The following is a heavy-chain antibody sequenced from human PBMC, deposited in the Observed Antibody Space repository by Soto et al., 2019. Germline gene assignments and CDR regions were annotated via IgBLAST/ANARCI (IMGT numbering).Heavy chain of an antibody. J-gene: IGHJ4*02. Sequence: ESLKISCKGSGYSFAGYWITWVRQKPGKGLEWMGRIDPSDSQTYYSPSFRGHVTISVTKSTTTVVRQWSSLSASDTDMYSCARLIYDSDTGPNFQYYFDSWGQGTPVTV. CDR2: IDPSDSQT. V-gene: IGHV5-10-1*01. CDR1: GYSFAGYW. D-gene: IGHD3-22*01. CDR3: ARLIYDSDTGPNFQYYFDS.